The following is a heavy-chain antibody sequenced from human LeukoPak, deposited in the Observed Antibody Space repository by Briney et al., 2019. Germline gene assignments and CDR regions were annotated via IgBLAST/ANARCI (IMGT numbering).Heavy chain of an antibody. CDR2: IYYSGST. D-gene: IGHD5-18*01. V-gene: IGHV4-30-4*01. CDR3: ARDRTAMATGYFDY. Sequence: PSLTLSLTCTVSGGSISSGDYYWSWIRQPPGKGLVWIGYIYYSGSTYYNPSLKSRVTISVDTSKNQFSLKLSSVTAADTAVYYCARDRTAMATGYFDYWGQGTLVTVAS. J-gene: IGHJ4*02. CDR1: GGSISSGDYY.